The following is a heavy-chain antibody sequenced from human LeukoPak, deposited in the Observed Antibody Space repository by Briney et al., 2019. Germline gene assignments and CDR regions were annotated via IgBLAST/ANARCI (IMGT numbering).Heavy chain of an antibody. CDR1: GGTISSYA. V-gene: IGHV1-69*04. D-gene: IGHD3-3*01. Sequence: SVKVSCNASGGTISSYAISWVRQAPGQGLEWMGRIIPILGIANYAQKFQGRVTITADKSTSTAYMELSSLRSEDTAVYYCARESVSVLRFLEWLSFQHWGQGTLVTVSS. J-gene: IGHJ1*01. CDR3: ARESVSVLRFLEWLSFQH. CDR2: IIPILGIA.